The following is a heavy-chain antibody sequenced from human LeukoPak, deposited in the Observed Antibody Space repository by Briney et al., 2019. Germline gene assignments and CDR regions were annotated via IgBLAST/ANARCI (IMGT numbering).Heavy chain of an antibody. CDR3: ARDKLTRRITMVRGGNWFDP. D-gene: IGHD3-10*01. Sequence: SETLSLTCAVYGGSFSGYYWSWIRQPPGKGLEWIGEINHSGSTNYNPSLKSRVTISVDTSKNQFSLKLSSVTAADTAVYYCARDKLTRRITMVRGGNWFDPWGQGTPVTVSS. J-gene: IGHJ5*02. CDR1: GGSFSGYY. V-gene: IGHV4-34*01. CDR2: INHSGST.